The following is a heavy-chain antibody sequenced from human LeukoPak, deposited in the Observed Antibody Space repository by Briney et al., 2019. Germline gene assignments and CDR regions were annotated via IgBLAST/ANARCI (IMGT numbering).Heavy chain of an antibody. CDR1: GFTFSSYD. V-gene: IGHV3-30*18. D-gene: IGHD6-13*01. Sequence: GGSLRLSCAASGFTFSSYDMHWVRQAPGKGLEWAAVISYDGSNKYYADSVKGRFTISRDNSKNTLYLQMNSLRAEDTAVYYCAKDSGSSSSWAFDYWGQGTLVTVSS. CDR2: ISYDGSNK. J-gene: IGHJ4*02. CDR3: AKDSGSSSSWAFDY.